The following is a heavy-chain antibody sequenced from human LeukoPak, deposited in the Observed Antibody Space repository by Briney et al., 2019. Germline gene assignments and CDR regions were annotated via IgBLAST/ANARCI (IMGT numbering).Heavy chain of an antibody. V-gene: IGHV4-59*08. D-gene: IGHD3/OR15-3a*01. CDR1: GGSISSYY. Sequence: PSETLSLTCTVSGGSISSYYWSWIRQPPGKGLAWIGHISYSGSTNYSPSLKSRLSISVDTSKNQISLKLSSATAADTAVYYCAGHADWLDNWFDPWGQGTLVTVSS. CDR2: ISYSGST. CDR3: AGHADWLDNWFDP. J-gene: IGHJ5*02.